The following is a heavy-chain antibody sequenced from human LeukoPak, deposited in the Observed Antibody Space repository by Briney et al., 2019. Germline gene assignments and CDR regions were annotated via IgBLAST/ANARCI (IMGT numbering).Heavy chain of an antibody. CDR2: ISTSSSTI. D-gene: IGHD3-9*01. J-gene: IGHJ4*02. V-gene: IGHV3-48*02. Sequence: GGSLRLSCAASGFTFSSYSMTWVRQAPGKGLEWVSYISTSSSTIYYADSVKGRFTISRDNAKNSLYLQMNSLRDEDTAVYYCASVRDYDILTGYPDLDYWGQGTLVTVSS. CDR1: GFTFSSYS. CDR3: ASVRDYDILTGYPDLDY.